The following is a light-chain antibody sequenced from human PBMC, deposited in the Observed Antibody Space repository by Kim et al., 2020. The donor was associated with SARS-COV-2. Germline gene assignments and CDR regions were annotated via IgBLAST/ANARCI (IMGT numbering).Light chain of an antibody. CDR3: QQSYNTPRT. CDR1: QSISSY. V-gene: IGKV1-39*01. J-gene: IGKJ2*01. Sequence: SASVGDRVTITCRASQSISSYLNWYQQKPGKAPKLLIYAASSLQSGVPSRFSGSGSGTDFTLTISSLQPEDFATYYCQQSYNTPRTFGQGTKLE. CDR2: AAS.